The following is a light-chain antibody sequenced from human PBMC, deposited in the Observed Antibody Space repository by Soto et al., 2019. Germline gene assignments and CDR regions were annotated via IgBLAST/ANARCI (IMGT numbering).Light chain of an antibody. CDR3: MQALQTPRT. V-gene: IGKV2-28*01. J-gene: IGKJ1*01. Sequence: DIVMTQSPLSLPVTPGEPASISCRSSQSLLHSNGYNYLDWYLQKPGQSPQLXIYLGYNRASGVPDRFSGSGSGTDFTLKISRVEAEDVGVYYCMQALQTPRTVGQGTKVDIK. CDR1: QSLLHSNGYNY. CDR2: LGY.